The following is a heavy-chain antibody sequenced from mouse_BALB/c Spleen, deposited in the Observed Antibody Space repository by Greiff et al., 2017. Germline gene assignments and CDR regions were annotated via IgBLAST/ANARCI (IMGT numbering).Heavy chain of an antibody. J-gene: IGHJ3*01. Sequence: VQLQQSGAELMKPGASVKISCKATGYTFSSYWIEWVKQRPGHGLEWIGEILPGSGSTNYNEKFKGKATFTADTSSNTAYMQLSSLTSEDSAVYYCARRGALGPFAYWGQGTLVTVSA. CDR3: ARRGALGPFAY. CDR1: GYTFSSYW. CDR2: ILPGSGST. V-gene: IGHV1-9*01.